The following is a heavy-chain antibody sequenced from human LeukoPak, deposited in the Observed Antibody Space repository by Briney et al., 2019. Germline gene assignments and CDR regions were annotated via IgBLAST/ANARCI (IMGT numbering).Heavy chain of an antibody. Sequence: SETLSLTCTSSSVSIDNYYWSWIRQPAGKGLEWIGQIYFSGNTNYNPSLKSRVTISVDRSKNQFSLKLSSVTAADTAVYYCARHLWSEYHKFDYWGQGTLVTVSS. J-gene: IGHJ4*02. V-gene: IGHV4-59*01. CDR3: ARHLWSEYHKFDY. CDR2: IYFSGNT. CDR1: SVSIDNYY. D-gene: IGHD3-3*01.